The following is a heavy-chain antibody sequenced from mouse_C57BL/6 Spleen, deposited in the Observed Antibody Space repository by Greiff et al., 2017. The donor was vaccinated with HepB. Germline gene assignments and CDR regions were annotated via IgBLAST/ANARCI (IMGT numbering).Heavy chain of an antibody. Sequence: QVQLQQPGAELVKPGASVKLSCKASGYTFTSYWMHWVKQRPGQGLEWIGMIHPKSGSTNYNEKFKSKATLTVDKSSSTAYMQLSSLTSEDSAVYYCARWGDYAMDYWGQGTSVTVSS. V-gene: IGHV1-64*01. J-gene: IGHJ4*01. CDR1: GYTFTSYW. CDR2: IHPKSGST. CDR3: ARWGDYAMDY.